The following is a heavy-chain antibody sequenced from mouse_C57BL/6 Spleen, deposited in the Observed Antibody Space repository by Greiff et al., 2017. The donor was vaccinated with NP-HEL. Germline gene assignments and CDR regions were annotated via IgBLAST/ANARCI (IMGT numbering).Heavy chain of an antibody. V-gene: IGHV5-9*01. J-gene: IGHJ1*03. CDR2: LSGGGGNT. D-gene: IGHD4-1*01. CDR3: ARHKLGRWYFDV. Sequence: EVKLVESGGGLVKPGGSLKLSCAASGFTFSSSTMSLVRQTPEKRLEWVATLSGGGGNTYYPASVKGRFTISRDNAKNTLYLQMSSLRSEDTALYYCARHKLGRWYFDVWGTGTTVTVSS. CDR1: GFTFSSST.